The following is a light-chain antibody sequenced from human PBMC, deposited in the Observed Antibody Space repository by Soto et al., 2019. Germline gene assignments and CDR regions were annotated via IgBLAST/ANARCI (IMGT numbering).Light chain of an antibody. Sequence: DIQMTQSPSTLSASVGDRVTFTCRASQSISTWLAWYQQKSGKAPKLLIYKASSLEGGVPSRFSGGGSGTDFNITISTLQPDDFATYYCQQYNTYPLTFGGGTTVEIK. CDR1: QSISTW. CDR2: KAS. J-gene: IGKJ4*01. CDR3: QQYNTYPLT. V-gene: IGKV1-5*03.